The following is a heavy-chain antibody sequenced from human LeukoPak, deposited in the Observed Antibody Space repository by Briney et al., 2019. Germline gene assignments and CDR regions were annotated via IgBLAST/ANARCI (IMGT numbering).Heavy chain of an antibody. CDR2: IYSGGST. J-gene: IGHJ4*02. D-gene: IGHD6-6*01. Sequence: GGSLRLSCAASGFTVSSNYMSWVRQAPGKGLEWVSVIYSGGSTCYADSVKGRFTISRDNSKNTLYLQMNSLRAEDTAVYYCARVGGSSSPRGYWGQGTLVTVSS. V-gene: IGHV3-53*01. CDR3: ARVGGSSSPRGY. CDR1: GFTVSSNY.